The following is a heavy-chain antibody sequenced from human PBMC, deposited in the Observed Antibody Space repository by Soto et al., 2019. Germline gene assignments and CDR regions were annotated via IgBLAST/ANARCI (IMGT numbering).Heavy chain of an antibody. CDR1: GYSFTSYA. V-gene: IGHV1-3*01. D-gene: IGHD2-2*01. CDR2: INAGNGNT. J-gene: IGHJ6*02. CDR3: AKGHGVRTFTRYGMDV. Sequence: GASVKVSCKASGYSFTSYAMHWVRQAPGQRLEWMGWINAGNGNTKYSQKFQGRVTITRDTSASTAYMELSSLRSEDTAVYYCAKGHGVRTFTRYGMDVWGQGTTVTVSS.